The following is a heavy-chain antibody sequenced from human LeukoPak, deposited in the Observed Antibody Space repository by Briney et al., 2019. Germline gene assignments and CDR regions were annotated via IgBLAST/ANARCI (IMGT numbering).Heavy chain of an antibody. Sequence: GASVKVSCKASGYIFTDYYMHWVRQAPGQGLEWMGWINPNSGGTKFAQKFQGRVTMTRDTSISTASMELSRLRSDDTAVYYCARAVIAARLDRATFYYYYMDVWGKGTTVTVSS. CDR2: INPNSGGT. CDR3: ARAVIAARLDRATFYYYYMDV. J-gene: IGHJ6*03. V-gene: IGHV1-2*02. CDR1: GYIFTDYY. D-gene: IGHD6-6*01.